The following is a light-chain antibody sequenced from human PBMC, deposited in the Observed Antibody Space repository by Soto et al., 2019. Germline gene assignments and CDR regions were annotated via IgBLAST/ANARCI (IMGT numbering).Light chain of an antibody. CDR3: QSYDNNIVV. CDR2: DST. CDR1: TSNIGAGFD. J-gene: IGLJ2*01. V-gene: IGLV1-40*01. Sequence: QSVLTQPPSVSGAPGQRVTISCTGNTSNIGAGFDVHWYQQFPGTAPKLLIYDSTRRPSGVPDRFSGSIDSSSNSASLTISGLQTEDEADYYCQSYDNNIVVFGGGTKLTVL.